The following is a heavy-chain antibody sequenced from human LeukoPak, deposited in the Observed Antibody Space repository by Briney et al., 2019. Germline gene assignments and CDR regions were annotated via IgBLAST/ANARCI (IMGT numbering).Heavy chain of an antibody. CDR3: ARVHIAVAGPFDY. CDR1: GFTSSDYY. J-gene: IGHJ4*02. CDR2: ISSSSSYT. V-gene: IGHV3-11*05. D-gene: IGHD6-19*01. Sequence: GGSLRLSCAASGFTSSDYYMSWIRQAPGKGLEWVSYISSSSSYTNYADSVKGRFTISRDNAKNSLYLQMNSLRAEDTAVYYCARVHIAVAGPFDYWGQGTLVTVSS.